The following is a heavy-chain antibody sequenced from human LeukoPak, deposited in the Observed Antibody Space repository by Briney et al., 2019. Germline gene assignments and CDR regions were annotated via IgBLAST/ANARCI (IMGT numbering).Heavy chain of an antibody. CDR1: GVSISTYY. V-gene: IGHV4-59*01. CDR2: VYYSGST. J-gene: IGHJ4*02. D-gene: IGHD3-3*01. Sequence: SETLSLTCTVSGVSISTYYWSWIRQPPGKGLEWLGNVYYSGSTNYNPSLKSRVTISVDTSNNQFSLMLSSVTAADTAVYYCAREGMAIGFARFPIFNYWGQGTLVTVSS. CDR3: AREGMAIGFARFPIFNY.